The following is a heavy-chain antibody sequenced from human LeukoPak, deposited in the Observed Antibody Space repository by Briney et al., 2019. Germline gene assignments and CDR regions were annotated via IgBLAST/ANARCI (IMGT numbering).Heavy chain of an antibody. V-gene: IGHV1-69*13. CDR1: GGTFSSYA. Sequence: GASVKVSCKASGGTFSSYAISWVRQAPGQGLEWMGGIIPIFGTANYAQKFQGRVMITADESTSTAYMELSSLRSEDTAVYYCARVPRDTGYYYYYGMDVWGQGTTVTVSS. J-gene: IGHJ6*02. CDR2: IIPIFGTA. CDR3: ARVPRDTGYYYYYGMDV. D-gene: IGHD2-8*02.